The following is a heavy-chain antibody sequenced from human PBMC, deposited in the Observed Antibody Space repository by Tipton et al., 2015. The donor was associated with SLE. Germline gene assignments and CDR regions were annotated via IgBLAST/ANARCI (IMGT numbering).Heavy chain of an antibody. Sequence: GSLRLSCAASGFTFSRYSMNWVRQAPGKGLEWVSFISSSSSYIYYADSVKGRFTISRDNAKNSLYLQMNSLRAEDTAVYYCARETYYYDTSGYYHHYLDYWGQGTLVTVSS. D-gene: IGHD3-22*01. CDR3: ARETYYYDTSGYYHHYLDY. V-gene: IGHV3-21*01. CDR1: GFTFSRYS. CDR2: ISSSSSYI. J-gene: IGHJ4*02.